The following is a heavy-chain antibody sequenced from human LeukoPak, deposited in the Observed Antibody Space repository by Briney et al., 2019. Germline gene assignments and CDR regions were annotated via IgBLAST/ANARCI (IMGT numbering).Heavy chain of an antibody. CDR1: GYTFTSYY. J-gene: IGHJ4*02. D-gene: IGHD6-19*01. V-gene: IGHV1-46*01. Sequence: GASVKVSCKASGYTFTSYYMHWVRQAPGQGLEWMGIINPSGGSTSYAQKFQGRVTMTRDVSTSTVYMELSSLRSEDTAVYYCARDPRASSGWTQKFDYWGQGTLVTVSS. CDR3: ARDPRASSGWTQKFDY. CDR2: INPSGGST.